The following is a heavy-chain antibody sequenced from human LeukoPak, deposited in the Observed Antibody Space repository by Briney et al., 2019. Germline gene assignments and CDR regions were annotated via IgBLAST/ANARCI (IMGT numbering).Heavy chain of an antibody. CDR2: VNPDGSRT. Sequence: QPGGSLRLSCAASDFTFNTYWVHWVRQAPGKGLVWVSRVNPDGSRTDYAHSVKGRFTISRDNAKNTLYLQMNSLRAEDTAVYYCARDPTTPDEGYCSGGSCYSNYNWFDPWGQGTLVTVSS. J-gene: IGHJ5*02. D-gene: IGHD2-15*01. CDR3: ARDPTTPDEGYCSGGSCYSNYNWFDP. V-gene: IGHV3-74*01. CDR1: DFTFNTYW.